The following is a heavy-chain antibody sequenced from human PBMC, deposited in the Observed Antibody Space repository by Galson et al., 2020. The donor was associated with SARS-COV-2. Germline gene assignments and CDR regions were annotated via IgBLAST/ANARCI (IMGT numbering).Heavy chain of an antibody. CDR3: ARDRVLPYGMDV. V-gene: IGHV1-2*02. CDR2: INPNSGGP. CDR1: GYTFTGYY. Sequence: GASVKVSCKASGYTFTGYYMHWVRQAPGQGLAWMGWINPNSGGPNYAQKFQGRVTMTRDTSISTAYMALSRLRSDDTAVYYCARDRVLPYGMDVWGQGTTVTVSS. J-gene: IGHJ6*02.